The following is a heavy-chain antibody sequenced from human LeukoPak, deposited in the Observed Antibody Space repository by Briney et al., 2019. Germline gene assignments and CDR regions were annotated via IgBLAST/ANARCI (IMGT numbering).Heavy chain of an antibody. CDR2: INHSGST. Sequence: SETLSLTCSVSGGSVSSGISYWSWIRQPPGKGLEWIGEINHSGSTNYNPSLKSRVTISVDTSKNQFSQKLSSVTAADTAVYYCARGQGGNATHTRYYFDYWGQGTLVTVSS. D-gene: IGHD4-23*01. CDR3: ARGQGGNATHTRYYFDY. J-gene: IGHJ4*02. V-gene: IGHV4-61*01. CDR1: GGSVSSGISY.